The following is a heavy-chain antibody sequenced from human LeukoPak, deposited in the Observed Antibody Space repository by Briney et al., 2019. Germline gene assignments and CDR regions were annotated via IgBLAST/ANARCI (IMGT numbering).Heavy chain of an antibody. J-gene: IGHJ4*02. CDR2: INTNTGNP. V-gene: IGHV7-4-1*02. Sequence: ASVKVSCKASGYTFTSYGISWVRQAPGQGLEWMGWINTNTGNPTYAQGFTGRFVFSLDTSVSTAYLQISSLKAEDTAVYYCARDWDTAMVPFDYWGQGTLVTVSS. CDR1: GYTFTSYG. CDR3: ARDWDTAMVPFDY. D-gene: IGHD5-18*01.